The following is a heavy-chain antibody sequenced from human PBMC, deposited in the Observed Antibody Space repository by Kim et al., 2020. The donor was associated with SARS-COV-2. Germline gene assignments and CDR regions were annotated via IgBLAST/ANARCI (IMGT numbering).Heavy chain of an antibody. CDR3: ASSWGSPLWFDP. V-gene: IGHV3-48*03. J-gene: IGHJ5*02. Sequence: YYADSVKGRFTISRDNAKNSLYLQMNSLRAEDTAVYYCASSWGSPLWFDPWGQGTLVTVSS. D-gene: IGHD3-16*01.